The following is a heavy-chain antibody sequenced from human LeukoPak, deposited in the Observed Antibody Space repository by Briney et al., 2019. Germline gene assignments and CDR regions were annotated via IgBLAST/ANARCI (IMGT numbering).Heavy chain of an antibody. CDR3: ARDPFCSSSTGCYFEDWFDP. CDR2: ITWNGDKT. J-gene: IGHJ5*02. V-gene: IGHV3-20*04. Sequence: GGPLRLSCTAPGFKFDDYDMSWVPRVPGTGLKWVSGITWNGDKTGYADSVRGRFAISRDNTKKSLYLQMSSLRAEDTALYYCARDPFCSSSTGCYFEDWFDPWGPGTLVTVSS. D-gene: IGHD2-2*01. CDR1: GFKFDDYD.